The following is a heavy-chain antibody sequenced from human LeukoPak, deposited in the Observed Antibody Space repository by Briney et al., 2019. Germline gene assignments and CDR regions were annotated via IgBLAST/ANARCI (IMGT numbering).Heavy chain of an antibody. CDR1: GFAFGNFA. D-gene: IGHD3-22*01. V-gene: IGHV3-9*01. J-gene: IGHJ4*02. CDR2: ISWNSGNI. Sequence: GRSLRLSCAASGFAFGNFALHWVRQAPGKGLEWVSGISWNSGNILYADSVRGRITVSRDNAKNALYMEMDSLSPEDTALYYCAKAASHFDTSSPFDYWGQGTRVTVSS. CDR3: AKAASHFDTSSPFDY.